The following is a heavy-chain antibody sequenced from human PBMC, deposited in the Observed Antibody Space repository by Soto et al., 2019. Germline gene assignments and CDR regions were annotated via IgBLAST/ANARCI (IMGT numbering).Heavy chain of an antibody. V-gene: IGHV4-34*01. Sequence: SETLSLTCAVYGGSFSGYYWSWIRQPPGKGLEWIGEINHSGSTNYNPSLKSRVTISVDTSKNQFSLKLSSVTAADTAVYYCERGKGKAARQASWGQGTLVTVSS. CDR3: ERGKGKAARQAS. CDR1: GGSFSGYY. D-gene: IGHD6-6*01. J-gene: IGHJ5*02. CDR2: INHSGST.